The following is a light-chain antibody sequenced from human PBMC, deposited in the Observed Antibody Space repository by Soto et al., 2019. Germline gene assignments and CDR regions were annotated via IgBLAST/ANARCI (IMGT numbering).Light chain of an antibody. V-gene: IGLV2-14*01. CDR2: EVS. J-gene: IGLJ1*01. CDR1: SSDVGGYNY. CDR3: SSYSSGTSLCV. Sequence: QSVLTQPASVSGSPGQSITISCTGTSSDVGGYNYVSWYQQHPGKAPKLMIYEVSYRPSGVSNRFSGSKSGNRASLTISGLQADDEADYYCSSYSSGTSLCVFGTGTKVTVL.